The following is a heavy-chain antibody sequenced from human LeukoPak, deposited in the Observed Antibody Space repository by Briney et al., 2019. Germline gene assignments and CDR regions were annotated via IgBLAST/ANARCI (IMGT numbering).Heavy chain of an antibody. CDR3: ARPYCGGDCYPEYFQH. V-gene: IGHV5-51*01. CDR2: IYPGDSDT. J-gene: IGHJ1*01. CDR1: GYSFTTYW. Sequence: GESLKISCRGSGYSFTTYWIGWVRQMPGKGLEWMGIIYPGDSDTRYSPSFQGQVTISADKPISTAYLQWSSLKASDTAMYYCARPYCGGDCYPEYFQHWGQGTLVTVSS. D-gene: IGHD2-21*02.